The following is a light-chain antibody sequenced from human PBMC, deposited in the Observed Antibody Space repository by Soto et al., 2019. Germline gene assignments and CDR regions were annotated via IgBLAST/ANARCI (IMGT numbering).Light chain of an antibody. V-gene: IGKV1-39*01. J-gene: IGKJ2*01. CDR1: QSISSY. CDR3: QQSYSTLMYT. Sequence: DIQMTQSPSSLSAYVGDRVTITCRASQSISSYLNWYQQKPGKAPKLLIYAASSLQSGVPSRFSGSGSGTDFTLTISSLQPEDFATYYCQQSYSTLMYTFGQGTKLEIK. CDR2: AAS.